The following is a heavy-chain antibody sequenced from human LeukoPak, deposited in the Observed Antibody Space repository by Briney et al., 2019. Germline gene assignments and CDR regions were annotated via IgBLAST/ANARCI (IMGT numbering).Heavy chain of an antibody. CDR1: GGSFSGYY. D-gene: IGHD2-15*01. V-gene: IGHV4-34*01. CDR3: ARGSDIVVVVAATKRYNWFDP. J-gene: IGHJ5*02. Sequence: PSETLPLTCAVYGGSFSGYYWSWIRQPPGKGLEWIGEINHSGSTNYNPSLKSRVTISVDTSKNQFSLKLSSVTAAGTAVYYCARGSDIVVVVAATKRYNWFDPWGQGTLVTVSS. CDR2: INHSGST.